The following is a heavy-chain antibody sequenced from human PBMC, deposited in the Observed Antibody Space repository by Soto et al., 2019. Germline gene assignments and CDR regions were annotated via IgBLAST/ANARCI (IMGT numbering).Heavy chain of an antibody. CDR2: IYHSGST. CDR1: GGSISSGGYS. CDR3: ASGRTTALDY. J-gene: IGHJ4*02. D-gene: IGHD4-17*01. Sequence: QLQLQESGSGLVKPSQTLSLTCAVSGGSISSGGYSWSWIRQPPGKGLEWIGYIYHSGSTYYNPSRXGXAXIXXDRSKNQFSLKLSSVTAADTAVYYCASGRTTALDYWGQGTLVTVSS. V-gene: IGHV4-30-2*01.